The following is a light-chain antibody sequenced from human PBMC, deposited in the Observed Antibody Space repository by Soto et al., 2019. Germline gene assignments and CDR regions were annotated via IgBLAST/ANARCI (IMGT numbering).Light chain of an antibody. Sequence: EIVMTQSPAPLSMSPGERATLSCRATQSGSRNLAWYQQKPGQAPRLLSVGASTRATGIPAKFSGSGSGTEFTLTISSLQSEDFAVYYCQQYYDWPRTFGQGTKVDIK. J-gene: IGKJ1*01. CDR1: QSGSRN. V-gene: IGKV3-15*01. CDR2: GAS. CDR3: QQYYDWPRT.